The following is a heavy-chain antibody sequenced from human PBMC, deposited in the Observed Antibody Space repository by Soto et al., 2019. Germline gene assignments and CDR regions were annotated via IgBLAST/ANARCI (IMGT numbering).Heavy chain of an antibody. CDR1: GYTFTSYA. CDR3: ARAPGPYYFDY. CDR2: INAGNGNT. V-gene: IGHV1-3*01. Sequence: ASVKVSCKASGYTFTSYAMHWVRQAPGQRLEWMGWINAGNGNTKYSQKFQGRVTITRDASASTAYMELSSLRSEDTAVYYCARAPGPYYFDYWGQGTLVTVSS. J-gene: IGHJ4*02.